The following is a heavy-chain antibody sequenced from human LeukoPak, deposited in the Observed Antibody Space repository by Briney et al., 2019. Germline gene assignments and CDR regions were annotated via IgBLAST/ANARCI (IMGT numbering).Heavy chain of an antibody. CDR1: GGTFSRYA. CDR2: YIPMFGTA. V-gene: IGHV1-69*13. CDR3: AGASSKWELSF. Sequence: SVKVSCKASGGTFSRYAISWVRQAPGQGLEWMGGYIPMFGTADYAQNFQNRVTITADESTSTFSMEVSSLRPEDTAVYFCAGASSKWELSFWGQGTLVTVSS. J-gene: IGHJ4*02. D-gene: IGHD1-26*01.